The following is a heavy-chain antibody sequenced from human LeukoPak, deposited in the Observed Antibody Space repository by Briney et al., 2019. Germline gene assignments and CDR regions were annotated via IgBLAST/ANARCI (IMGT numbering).Heavy chain of an antibody. CDR2: IYYSGST. Sequence: SETLSLTCTVSGGSISSYYWSWIRQPPGKGLEWIGYIYYSGSTNYNPSLKSRLTISVDASKNQFSLKLSSVTATDTAVYYCARLTTVTQAYFDSWGQGTLVTVSS. CDR3: ARLTTVTQAYFDS. D-gene: IGHD4-17*01. CDR1: GGSISSYY. J-gene: IGHJ4*02. V-gene: IGHV4-59*08.